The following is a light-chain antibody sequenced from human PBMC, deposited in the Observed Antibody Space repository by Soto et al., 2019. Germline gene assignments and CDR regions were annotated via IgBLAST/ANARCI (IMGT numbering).Light chain of an antibody. J-gene: IGKJ3*01. CDR1: QSVSSD. CDR2: GAS. Sequence: EIVMTQSPATLSVSPGERATLSCRASQSVSSDLAWFQQTPGQAPRLLIYGASTRATGIPARFSGSGSGTEFTLTISSLQSEDFAVHYCQQYSNWAPITFGPGTKVDIK. CDR3: QQYSNWAPIT. V-gene: IGKV3-15*01.